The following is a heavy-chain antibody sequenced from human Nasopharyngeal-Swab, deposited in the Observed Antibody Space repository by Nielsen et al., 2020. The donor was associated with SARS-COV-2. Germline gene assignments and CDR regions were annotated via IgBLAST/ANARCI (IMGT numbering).Heavy chain of an antibody. CDR1: GFTFSSYA. J-gene: IGHJ6*03. CDR2: ISGSGGST. CDR3: AKDITGYSSGWFYYYYYMLV. D-gene: IGHD6-19*01. Sequence: GESLKISCAASGFTFSSYAMSWVRQAPGKGLEWVSAISGSGGSTYYADSVKGRFTISRDNSKNTLYLQMNSLRAEDTAVYYCAKDITGYSSGWFYYYYYMLVWGKGTTITVSS. V-gene: IGHV3-23*01.